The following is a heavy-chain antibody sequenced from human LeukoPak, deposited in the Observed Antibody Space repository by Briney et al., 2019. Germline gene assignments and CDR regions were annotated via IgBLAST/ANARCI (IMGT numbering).Heavy chain of an antibody. CDR1: GFTFSSYA. V-gene: IGHV3-30-3*01. J-gene: IGHJ4*02. CDR2: ISYDGSNK. Sequence: GGSLRLSCAASGFTFSSYAMHWVRQAPGKGLEWVAVISYDGSNKYYADSVKGRFTISRDNSKNTLYLQMNSLRAEDTAVYYYATGVPAHGYWGQGTLVTVSS. CDR3: ATGVPAHGY. D-gene: IGHD3-10*01.